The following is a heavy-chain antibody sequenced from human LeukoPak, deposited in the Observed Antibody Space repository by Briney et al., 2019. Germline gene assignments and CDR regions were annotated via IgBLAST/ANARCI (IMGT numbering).Heavy chain of an antibody. D-gene: IGHD2-2*01. CDR2: ISYDGSNK. V-gene: IGHV3-30-3*01. CDR1: GFTFSSYA. J-gene: IGHJ4*02. CDR3: ARGVVPAAAFDY. Sequence: GGSLRLSCAASGFTFSSYAMHWVRQAPGKGLEWVAVISYDGSNKYYADSVKGRFTISRDNSKNTLYLQMNSLRAEDTAVYYCARGVVPAAAFDYWGQGTLVTVSS.